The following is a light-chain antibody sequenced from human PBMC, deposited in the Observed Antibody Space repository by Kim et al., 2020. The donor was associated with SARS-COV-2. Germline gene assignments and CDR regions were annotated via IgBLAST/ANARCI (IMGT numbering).Light chain of an antibody. CDR2: LNSDGSH. V-gene: IGLV4-69*01. Sequence: QLVLTQSPSASASLGASVKLTCTLSSGHSSYAIAWHQQQPEKGPRYLMKLNSDGSHSKGDGIPDRFSGSSSGAERYLTISSLQSEDEADYYCQTWSTGFWVFGGGTQLTVL. J-gene: IGLJ3*02. CDR3: QTWSTGFWV. CDR1: SGHSSYA.